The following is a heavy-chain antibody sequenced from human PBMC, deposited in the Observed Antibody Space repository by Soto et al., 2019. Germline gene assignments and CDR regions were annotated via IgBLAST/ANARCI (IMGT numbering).Heavy chain of an antibody. V-gene: IGHV3-30*18. D-gene: IGHD2-8*01. J-gene: IGHJ5*02. CDR3: TKDSRFCTSGVCLHNWVDP. Sequence: QVQLVESGGGVVQPGRSLRLSCEASGFTFSTYGMHWVRQAPGKGLEWVAVISYDGNIKYYAHSVKGRFTISRDDSKNTVSREMNSLRNEATSVYSCTKDSRFCTSGVCLHNWVDPWGQGTLVTVSS. CDR2: ISYDGNIK. CDR1: GFTFSTYG.